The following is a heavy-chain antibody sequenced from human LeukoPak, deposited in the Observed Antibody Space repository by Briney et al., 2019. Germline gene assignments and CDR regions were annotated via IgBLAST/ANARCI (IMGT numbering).Heavy chain of an antibody. CDR1: GFTFYDYA. J-gene: IGHJ4*02. CDR2: MSGDGGST. Sequence: GGSLRLSCAASGFTFYDYAMHWVRQAPGKGVEGVSRMSGDGGSTYYADSVKGRFTISRDNSKNSLYLQMNSLRTEDTALYYCAKDMWAMVPPVYFDYWGQGTLVTVSS. V-gene: IGHV3-43*02. D-gene: IGHD4/OR15-4a*01. CDR3: AKDMWAMVPPVYFDY.